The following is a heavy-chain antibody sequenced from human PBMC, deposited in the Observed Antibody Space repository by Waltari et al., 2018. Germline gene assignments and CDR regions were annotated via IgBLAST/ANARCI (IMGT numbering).Heavy chain of an antibody. J-gene: IGHJ4*02. V-gene: IGHV3-74*01. CDR3: VRVEPVSNRWYFEH. CDR2: ITSDGSDV. CDR1: GFPFSNFY. Sequence: EVQLVESGGGLVQPGGSLRLSCAASGFPFSNFYMHLFRPAPGKGLVWVSRITSDGSDVGYADSVRGRFTISRDNAKNTLYLQMNSLRVEDTAVYYCVRVEPVSNRWYFEHWGQGAPVTVSS. D-gene: IGHD1-20*01.